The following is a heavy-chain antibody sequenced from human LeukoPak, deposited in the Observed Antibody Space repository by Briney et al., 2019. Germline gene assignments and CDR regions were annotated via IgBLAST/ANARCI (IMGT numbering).Heavy chain of an antibody. CDR1: GYTFTGYY. V-gene: IGHV1-2*02. D-gene: IGHD6-19*01. CDR3: ARDIAVAGPNFNWFDP. J-gene: IGHJ5*02. Sequence: ASVKVSCKPSGYTFTGYYMHWVRQAPGQGLEWMGWINPNSGGTNYAQKFQGRVTMTRDTSISTAYMELSRLRSDDTAVYYCARDIAVAGPNFNWFDPWGQGTLVTVSS. CDR2: INPNSGGT.